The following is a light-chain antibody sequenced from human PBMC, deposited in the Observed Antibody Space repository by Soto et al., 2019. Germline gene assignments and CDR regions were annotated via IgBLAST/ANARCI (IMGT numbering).Light chain of an antibody. CDR1: QSVSSN. CDR2: GAA. CDR3: QQYNNWPPYT. J-gene: IGKJ2*01. Sequence: EIVMTQSPATLSVSPGERATLSCRASQSVSSNFAWYQQKPGQAPRLLIYGAATMATGIPARFSGSGSGTEFTLTISSLQSEDLAVYYCQQYNNWPPYTFGQGTKLEIK. V-gene: IGKV3D-15*01.